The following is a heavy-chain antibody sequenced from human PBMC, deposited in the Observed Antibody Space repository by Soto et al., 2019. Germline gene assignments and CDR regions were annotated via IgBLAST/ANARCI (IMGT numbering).Heavy chain of an antibody. CDR3: ARVGWSGYYYMDV. J-gene: IGHJ6*03. V-gene: IGHV3-7*01. CDR1: GFTFSSYW. D-gene: IGHD3-3*01. CDR2: IKQDGSEK. Sequence: GGSLGLSCAASGFTFSSYWMDGVRPAPGKGLEWVANIKQDGSEKYYVDSVKGRFTISRDNAKNSLYLQMNSLRAEDTAVYYCARVGWSGYYYMDVWGKGTTVTVSS.